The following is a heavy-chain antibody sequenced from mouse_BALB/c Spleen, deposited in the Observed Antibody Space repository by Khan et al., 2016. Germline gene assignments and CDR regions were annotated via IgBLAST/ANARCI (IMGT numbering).Heavy chain of an antibody. Sequence: VQLQESGAELVRPGVSVKISCKGSGYTFTDYDMHWVKQSHAKSLEWIGIISTYYGDATYNQKFKGKATMTVDKSSNTAYMELARLTSDDSAIYYCARGTTALYYALDYWGQGTSVTVSS. D-gene: IGHD1-2*01. J-gene: IGHJ4*01. CDR2: ISTYYGDA. V-gene: IGHV1S137*01. CDR3: ARGTTALYYALDY. CDR1: GYTFTDYD.